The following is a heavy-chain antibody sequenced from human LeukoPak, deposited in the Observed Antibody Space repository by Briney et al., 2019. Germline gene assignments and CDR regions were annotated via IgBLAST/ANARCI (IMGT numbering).Heavy chain of an antibody. CDR3: ARDRMDYEADY. J-gene: IGHJ4*02. Sequence: GGSLRLSCAASGFTFDDYAMHWVRQAPGKGLEWVSGISWNSGSIGYADSVKGRFTISRDNAKNSLYLQMNSLRAEDTAVYYCARDRMDYEADYWGQGTLVTVSS. D-gene: IGHD4-17*01. CDR2: ISWNSGSI. CDR1: GFTFDDYA. V-gene: IGHV3-9*01.